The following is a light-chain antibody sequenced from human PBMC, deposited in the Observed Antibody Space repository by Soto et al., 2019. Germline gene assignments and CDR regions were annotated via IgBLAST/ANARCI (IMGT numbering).Light chain of an antibody. J-gene: IGKJ2*01. CDR3: QQCNNWPLYT. CDR1: QSVSSN. V-gene: IGKV3-15*01. Sequence: EIVMTQSPATLSVSPGERATLSCRASQSVSSNLAWYQQKPGQAPSLLIYGASTRATGIPARFSGSGSGTEFTLTISSLQSEDFAVYYCQQCNNWPLYTFGQGTNLEIK. CDR2: GAS.